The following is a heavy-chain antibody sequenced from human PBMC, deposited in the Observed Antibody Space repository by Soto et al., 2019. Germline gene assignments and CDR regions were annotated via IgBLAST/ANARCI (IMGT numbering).Heavy chain of an antibody. D-gene: IGHD2-15*01. CDR2: IYPGNSDT. V-gene: IGHV5-51*01. CDR3: ATRYCSGGSCYSFSGNDAFDI. Sequence: GESLKISCQGSGYTFANYWIAWVRQMSGKGLEWMGLIYPGNSDTRFSPSFRGQVTFSVDNSISTAYLQWSSLKASDTAMYYCATRYCSGGSCYSFSGNDAFDIWGQGTMVTVSS. CDR1: GYTFANYW. J-gene: IGHJ3*02.